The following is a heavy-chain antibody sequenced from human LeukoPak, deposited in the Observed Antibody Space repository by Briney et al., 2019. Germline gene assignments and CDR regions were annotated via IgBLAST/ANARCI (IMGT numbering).Heavy chain of an antibody. CDR3: AREEPYSYYYDSSGYYRGWFDP. CDR2: IYYSGST. CDR1: GGSISSYY. V-gene: IGHV4-59*01. Sequence: SSETLSLTCTVSGGSISSYYWSWIRQPPGKGLEWIGYIYYSGSTNYNPSLKSRVTISVDTSKNQFSLKLSSVTAADTAVYYCAREEPYSYYYDSSGYYRGWFDPWGQGTLVTVSS. D-gene: IGHD3-22*01. J-gene: IGHJ5*02.